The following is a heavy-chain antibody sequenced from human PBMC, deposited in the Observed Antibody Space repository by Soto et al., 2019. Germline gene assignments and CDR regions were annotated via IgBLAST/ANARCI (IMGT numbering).Heavy chain of an antibody. D-gene: IGHD1-7*01. CDR2: IKQDGSEK. V-gene: IGHV3-7*01. CDR1: GFTFSSYW. CDR3: ARARRKTKYNWNYPGAFDI. Sequence: PGGSMILSCAASGFTFSSYWMSWVRQDPGKGLEWVANIKQDGSEKYYVDSVKGRFTISRDNAKNSLYLQMNSLRAEDTAVYYCARARRKTKYNWNYPGAFDIWGQGTMVTVSS. J-gene: IGHJ3*02.